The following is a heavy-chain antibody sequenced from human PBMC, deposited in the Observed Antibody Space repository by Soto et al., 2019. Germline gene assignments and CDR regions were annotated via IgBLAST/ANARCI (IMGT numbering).Heavy chain of an antibody. Sequence: GGSLRLSCAASGFTFSNYWMSWFRQAPGMGLEWVANIKSDGSDKYYVDSVKGRFTISRDNTKNSLSLQMNSLRAEGTAVYYCARDRYSSSLFDFWGQGTMVTVSS. V-gene: IGHV3-7*03. CDR3: ARDRYSSSLFDF. CDR2: IKSDGSDK. J-gene: IGHJ3*01. D-gene: IGHD6-13*01. CDR1: GFTFSNYW.